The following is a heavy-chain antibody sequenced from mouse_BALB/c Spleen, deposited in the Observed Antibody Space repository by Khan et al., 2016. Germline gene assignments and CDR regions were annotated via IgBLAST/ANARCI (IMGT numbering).Heavy chain of an antibody. V-gene: IGHV6-6*02. CDR3: NMFTEDY. Sequence: EVKLAASGGGLVQPGGSMKLSCVASGFTFSNYWMNWVRQSPEKGLEWVAEIRLKSNNYGTHYAESVKGRFTISRDDSKSSVYLQMNNLRAEDTGIYYCNMFTEDYWGQGTSVTVSS. D-gene: IGHD2-2*01. J-gene: IGHJ4*01. CDR1: GFTFSNYW. CDR2: IRLKSNNYGT.